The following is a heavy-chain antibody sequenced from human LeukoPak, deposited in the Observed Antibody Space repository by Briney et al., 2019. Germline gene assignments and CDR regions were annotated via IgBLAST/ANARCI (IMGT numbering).Heavy chain of an antibody. CDR2: ISSSSSYT. J-gene: IGHJ4*02. Sequence: GGSLRLSCAASGFTFSSYSMNWVRQAPGKGLEWVSSISSSSSYTYYADSVKGRFTISRDNAKNSLYLQMNSLRAEDTAVYYCARDPGTRGSYYFDYWGQGTLVTVSS. D-gene: IGHD1-26*01. CDR1: GFTFSSYS. V-gene: IGHV3-21*01. CDR3: ARDPGTRGSYYFDY.